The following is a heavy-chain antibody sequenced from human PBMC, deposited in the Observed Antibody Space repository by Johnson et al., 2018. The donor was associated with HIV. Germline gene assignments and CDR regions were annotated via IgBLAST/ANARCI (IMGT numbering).Heavy chain of an antibody. J-gene: IGHJ3*02. Sequence: VQLVESGGGLVQPGGSLKLACAASGFTFSGSALHWVRQASGKGLEWIGHIRSKGVTYATAYAASVKGRFTISRDDSQNTAFMQINSQRTEDTAVYYCTKFVGYCSGGGCYTPGDIWGQGTMVTVSS. CDR3: TKFVGYCSGGGCYTPGDI. D-gene: IGHD2-15*01. CDR1: GFTFSGSA. CDR2: IRSKGVTYAT. V-gene: IGHV3-73*01.